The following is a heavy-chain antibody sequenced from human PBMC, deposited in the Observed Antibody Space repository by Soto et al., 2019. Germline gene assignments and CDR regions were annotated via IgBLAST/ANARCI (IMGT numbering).Heavy chain of an antibody. V-gene: IGHV5-51*01. CDR1: GYTFTNYW. D-gene: IGHD5-12*01. Sequence: PGESLKISCRTSGYTFTNYWIGWVRQMPGKGLEWMGIVFPGDSNTIYSPSFQGQVTISADKSITTAYLRWSSLKASGTAIYYCARGGFVRDGYNYWGQGTLVTVSS. CDR3: ARGGFVRDGYNY. J-gene: IGHJ4*02. CDR2: VFPGDSNT.